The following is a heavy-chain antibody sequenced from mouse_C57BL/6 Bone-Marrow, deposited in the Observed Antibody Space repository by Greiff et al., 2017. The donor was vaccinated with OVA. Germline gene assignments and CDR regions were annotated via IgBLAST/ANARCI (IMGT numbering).Heavy chain of an antibody. Sequence: VQLQQSGPELVKPGASVKISCKASGYAFSSSWMNWVKQRPGKGLEWIGRIYPGDGDPNYNGKFKGKATLTADKSSSTAYMQLSSLTSEDSAVYFCATLGRPWFAYWGQGTLVTVSA. CDR3: ATLGRPWFAY. J-gene: IGHJ3*01. D-gene: IGHD3-3*01. CDR1: GYAFSSSW. CDR2: IYPGDGDP. V-gene: IGHV1-82*01.